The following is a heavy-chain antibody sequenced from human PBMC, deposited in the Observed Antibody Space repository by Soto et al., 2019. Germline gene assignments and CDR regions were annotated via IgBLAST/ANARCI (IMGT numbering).Heavy chain of an antibody. CDR1: GFTFSTKY. D-gene: IGHD6-19*01. J-gene: IGHJ1*01. V-gene: IGHV3-23*01. CDR3: AKNSGWFWG. CDR2: MDGTSTFT. Sequence: GGSRRLSWVASGFTFSTKYMTWGRQPPGKGLGWVSTMDGTSTFTNYATSVEGRLTISRDNCRNTVYLQYNSLRANQTAVYLCAKNSGWFWGRGQGTLVTVSS.